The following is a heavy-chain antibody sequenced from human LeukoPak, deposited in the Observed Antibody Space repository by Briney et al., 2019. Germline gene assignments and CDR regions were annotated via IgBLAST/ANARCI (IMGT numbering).Heavy chain of an antibody. J-gene: IGHJ4*02. CDR1: GFTFSSYS. Sequence: GGSLRLSCAASGFTFSSYSMNWVRQAPGKGLEWVSYISSSSSTIYYADSVKGRFTISRDNAKNSLYLQMNSLRAEDTAVYYCAKRSGDYGDYIDYWGQGTLVTVSS. V-gene: IGHV3-48*01. CDR3: AKRSGDYGDYIDY. D-gene: IGHD4-17*01. CDR2: ISSSSSTI.